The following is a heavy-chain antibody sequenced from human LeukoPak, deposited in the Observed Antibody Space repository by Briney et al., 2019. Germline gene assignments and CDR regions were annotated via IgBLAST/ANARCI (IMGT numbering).Heavy chain of an antibody. V-gene: IGHV3-23*01. CDR3: AREETYGGTGTL. CDR1: GFTFSSYA. Sequence: PGGSLRLSCAASGFTFSSYAMSWVRQAPGKGLEWVSAISGSGGSTHYADSVKGRFTISRDNSKNTLYLQMNSLRAEDTAVYYCAREETYGGTGTLWGQGTLVTASS. CDR2: ISGSGGST. J-gene: IGHJ4*02. D-gene: IGHD4-23*01.